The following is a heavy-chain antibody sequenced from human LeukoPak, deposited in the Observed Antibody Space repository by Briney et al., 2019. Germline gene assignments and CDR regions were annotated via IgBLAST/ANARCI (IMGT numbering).Heavy chain of an antibody. Sequence: GGSLRLTCAASGFTFSSYSMNWVRQAPGKGLEWVSSISSSSSYLYYADSVKGRFTISRDNAKNSLYLQMNSLRAEDTAVYYCAGSYGDYEYWGQGTLVTVSS. V-gene: IGHV3-21*01. J-gene: IGHJ4*02. D-gene: IGHD4-17*01. CDR1: GFTFSSYS. CDR3: AGSYGDYEY. CDR2: ISSSSSYL.